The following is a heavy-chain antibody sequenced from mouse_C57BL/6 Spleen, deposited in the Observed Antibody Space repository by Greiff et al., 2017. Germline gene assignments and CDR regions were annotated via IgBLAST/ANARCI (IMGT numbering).Heavy chain of an antibody. CDR2: INYDGSST. Sequence: EVQLVESEGGLVQPGSSMKLSCTASGFTFSDYYMAWVRQVPEKGLEWVANINYDGSSTYYLDSLKSRFIISRDNAKNILYLQMSSLKSEDTATYYCARDPTGTVYWYFDVWGTGTTVTVSS. J-gene: IGHJ1*03. CDR3: ARDPTGTVYWYFDV. CDR1: GFTFSDYY. V-gene: IGHV5-16*01. D-gene: IGHD4-1*02.